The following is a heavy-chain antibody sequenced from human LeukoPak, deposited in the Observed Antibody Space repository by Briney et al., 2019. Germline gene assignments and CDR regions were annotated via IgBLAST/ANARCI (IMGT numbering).Heavy chain of an antibody. Sequence: GGSLRLSCAASGFTFSSYAIHWVRQAPGKGLEWVAVISYDGSNKYYPDSVKGRFTISRDNSKNTLYLQMNSLRAEDTAVYYCASPDSSSWYGFFDCWGQGTLVTVSS. V-gene: IGHV3-30-3*01. CDR3: ASPDSSSWYGFFDC. J-gene: IGHJ4*02. CDR2: ISYDGSNK. D-gene: IGHD6-13*01. CDR1: GFTFSSYA.